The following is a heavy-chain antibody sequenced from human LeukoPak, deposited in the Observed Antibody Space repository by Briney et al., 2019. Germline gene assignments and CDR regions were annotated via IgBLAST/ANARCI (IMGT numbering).Heavy chain of an antibody. CDR1: GFTFSSYT. CDR3: ARDGGMRGHSGYDFDY. J-gene: IGHJ4*02. V-gene: IGHV3-30-3*01. CDR2: VSYDGSNA. Sequence: PGESLRLSCAASGFTFSSYTMHWVRQAPGTGLEWVSIVSYDGSNAYYADSVKGRVTISRDNSKNTVHLQMNGLRAEDTAVYYCARDGGMRGHSGYDFDYWGQGTLVTVSS. D-gene: IGHD5-12*01.